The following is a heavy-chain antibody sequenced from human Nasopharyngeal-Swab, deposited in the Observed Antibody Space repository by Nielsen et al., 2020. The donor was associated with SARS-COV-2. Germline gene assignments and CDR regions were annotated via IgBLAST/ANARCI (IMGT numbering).Heavy chain of an antibody. CDR2: IYYSGST. D-gene: IGHD6-13*01. V-gene: IGHV4-39*07. CDR1: GGSISSSSYY. J-gene: IGHJ6*02. Sequence: SETLSLTCTVSGGSISSSSYYWGWIRQPPGKGLAWLGSIYYSGSTHYNPSPKSRVTISVDTSKNQFSLKLSSVTAADTAVYYCARGGSSWYIDYYGMDVWGQGTTVTVSS. CDR3: ARGGSSWYIDYYGMDV.